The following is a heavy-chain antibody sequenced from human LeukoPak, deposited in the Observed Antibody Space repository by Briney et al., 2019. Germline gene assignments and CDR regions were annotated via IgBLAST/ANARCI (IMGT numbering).Heavy chain of an antibody. CDR1: GGSIIGHW. J-gene: IGHJ4*02. CDR3: ARRNTADASIDF. V-gene: IGHV4-59*08. Sequence: SETLSRTCSVSGGSIIGHWWSWIRQPPGKGLEWIGDVFYSGSNNYSPSLKSRLTISLDTSKNQFSLNLRSVTATDTAMYYCARRNTADASIDFWGQGTLVTASS. D-gene: IGHD4-17*01. CDR2: VFYSGSN.